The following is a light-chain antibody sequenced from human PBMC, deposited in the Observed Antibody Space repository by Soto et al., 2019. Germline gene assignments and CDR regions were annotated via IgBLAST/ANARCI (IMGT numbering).Light chain of an antibody. CDR1: QSVSASQ. V-gene: IGKV3-20*01. CDR2: GIS. CDR3: QQYYDWPIT. J-gene: IGKJ5*01. Sequence: PGERATLSCRTSQSVSASQLAWYQQKPGQAPRLLIYGISKRAAGIPDRFTGSGSGTDFTLTIDGLEPEDFAVYYCQQYYDWPITFGQGTRLEIK.